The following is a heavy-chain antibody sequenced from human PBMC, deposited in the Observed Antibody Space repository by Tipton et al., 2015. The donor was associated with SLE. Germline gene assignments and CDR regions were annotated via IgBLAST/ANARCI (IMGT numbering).Heavy chain of an antibody. Sequence: SLRLSCAASGFTFSIYSMNWVRQAPGKGLEWVSYIGSSVDSTYYADSVKGRFTISRDNAKNLLYLQMNSLRAEDTAVYYCVRGSGNPVFNIWGQGTMVTVSS. CDR1: GFTFSIYS. D-gene: IGHD3-10*01. V-gene: IGHV3-48*01. CDR2: IGSSVDST. CDR3: VRGSGNPVFNI. J-gene: IGHJ3*02.